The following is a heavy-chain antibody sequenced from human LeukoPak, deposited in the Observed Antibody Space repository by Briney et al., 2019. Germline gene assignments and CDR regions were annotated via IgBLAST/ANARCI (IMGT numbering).Heavy chain of an antibody. V-gene: IGHV3-23*01. CDR1: GVNFSSYW. Sequence: PGGSLRLSCAVSGVNFSSYWMSWVRQAPGKGLEWVSAISDSGNTYHADSVKGRFTISRDSSKNTLFLQMNRLRPEDAAVYYCAKDEWELDPYYFDYWGQGTLVTVSS. CDR3: AKDEWELDPYYFDY. D-gene: IGHD1-26*01. J-gene: IGHJ4*02. CDR2: ISDSGNT.